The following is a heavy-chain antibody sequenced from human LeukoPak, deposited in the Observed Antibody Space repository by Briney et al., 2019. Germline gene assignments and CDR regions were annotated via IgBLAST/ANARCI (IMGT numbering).Heavy chain of an antibody. CDR2: INHSGST. Sequence: SETLSLTCAVYGGSFSGYYWSWIRQPPGKGLEWIGEINHSGSTNYNPSPKSRFTISVDTSKNQFSLKLSSVTAADTAVYYCARSPRITMIVVVLMEAFDIWGQGTMVTVSS. CDR1: GGSFSGYY. V-gene: IGHV4-34*01. J-gene: IGHJ3*02. D-gene: IGHD3-22*01. CDR3: ARSPRITMIVVVLMEAFDI.